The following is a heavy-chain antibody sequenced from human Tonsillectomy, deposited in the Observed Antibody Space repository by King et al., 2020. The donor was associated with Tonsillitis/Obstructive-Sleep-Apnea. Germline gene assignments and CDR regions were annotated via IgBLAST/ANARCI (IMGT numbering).Heavy chain of an antibody. CDR2: IYYSGST. CDR3: ARDMVLEAGGDAFDI. CDR1: GGSISSYY. Sequence: QLQESGPGLVKPSETLSLTCTVSGGSISSYYWSWIRQPPGKGLEWIGYIYYSGSTNYNPSLKSRVTMSVDRPENQFSLKLSSVTAADTAVYYCARDMVLEAGGDAFDIWGQGTMVTVSS. V-gene: IGHV4-59*01. D-gene: IGHD2-8*01. J-gene: IGHJ3*02.